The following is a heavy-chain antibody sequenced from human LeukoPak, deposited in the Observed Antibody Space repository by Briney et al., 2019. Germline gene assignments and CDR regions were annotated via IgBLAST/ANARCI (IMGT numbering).Heavy chain of an antibody. D-gene: IGHD3-10*01. CDR2: IYYSGST. J-gene: IGHJ4*02. V-gene: IGHV4-31*03. CDR1: GDSINGGGYY. Sequence: SETLSLTCTVSGDSINGGGYYWSWIRQHPGKGLEWIGYIYYSGSTYYNPSLKSRVSVDTSKNQFSLKVSSVTVADTAVYYCARDAYYGPGSLVNWGQGTLVTVSS. CDR3: ARDAYYGPGSLVN.